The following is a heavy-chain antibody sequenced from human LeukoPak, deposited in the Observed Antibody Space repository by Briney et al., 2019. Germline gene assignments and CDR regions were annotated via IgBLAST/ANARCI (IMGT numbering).Heavy chain of an antibody. D-gene: IGHD1-26*01. V-gene: IGHV1-69*13. CDR2: IIPIFGTA. CDR1: GGTFSSYA. J-gene: IGHJ5*02. CDR3: AREMELLGFYNWFDP. Sequence: WASVKVSCKASGGTFSSYAISGVGQAPGQGLEWMGGIIPIFGTANYAQKFQGRVTITADESTSTAYMELSSLRSEDTAVYYCAREMELLGFYNWFDPWGQGTLVTVSS.